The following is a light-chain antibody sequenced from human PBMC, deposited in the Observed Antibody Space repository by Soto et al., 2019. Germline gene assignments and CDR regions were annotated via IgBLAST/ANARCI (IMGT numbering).Light chain of an antibody. CDR3: QQYYNWPPIT. CDR1: QTVSSK. V-gene: IGKV3-15*01. Sequence: EIVMTKSPATLSVSPGERATLSCRASQTVSSKLAWYQQKPGQGPRLLMYGASTRATGIPARFSGSGSGTELTLTISSLQSEDFAVYYCQQYYNWPPITFGQGTRLE. CDR2: GAS. J-gene: IGKJ5*01.